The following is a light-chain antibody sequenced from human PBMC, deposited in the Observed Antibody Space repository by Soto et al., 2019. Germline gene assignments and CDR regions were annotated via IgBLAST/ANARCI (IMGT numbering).Light chain of an antibody. CDR2: DAS. CDR3: QLYGSSRT. Sequence: EIVLTQSPGTLSLSPGERATLSCRAGQSVSSRSLAWYRQKPGQAPRLLIYDASSRVTGIPDRFSGSGSGTDFTLTISRLEPEDFAVYYCQLYGSSRTFGQGTKVDIK. J-gene: IGKJ1*01. CDR1: QSVSSRS. V-gene: IGKV3-20*01.